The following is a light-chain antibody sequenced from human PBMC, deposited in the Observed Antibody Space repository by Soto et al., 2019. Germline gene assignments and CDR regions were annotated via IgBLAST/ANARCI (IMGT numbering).Light chain of an antibody. CDR2: WAS. Sequence: DIVMTQSPDSLAVSLGERATINCRSNQSIFHSSNSKNYLTWFQQKPPQPPKSLIYWASARESGVPERFSGSGSGTDFTLPISSLQAEDVAVYYCHQYYSTPPTFGGGTKVDIK. CDR1: QSIFHSSNSKNY. V-gene: IGKV4-1*01. CDR3: HQYYSTPPT. J-gene: IGKJ4*01.